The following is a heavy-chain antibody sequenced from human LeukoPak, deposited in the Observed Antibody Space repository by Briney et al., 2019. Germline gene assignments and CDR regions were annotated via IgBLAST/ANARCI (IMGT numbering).Heavy chain of an antibody. D-gene: IGHD3-10*01. CDR3: ARDHGSGSYSYYFDY. J-gene: IGHJ4*02. CDR2: INSDGSSI. Sequence: PGGSLRLSCAASGFTFSTYWMRWVRQVPGKGLVWVSRINSDGSSIRYADSVKGRFTVSRDNAKNTLYLQMNSLRAEDTAVYYCARDHGSGSYSYYFDYWGQGTLVTVSS. CDR1: GFTFSTYW. V-gene: IGHV3-74*01.